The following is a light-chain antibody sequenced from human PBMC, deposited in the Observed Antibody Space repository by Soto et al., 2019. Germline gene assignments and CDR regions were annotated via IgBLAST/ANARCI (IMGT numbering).Light chain of an antibody. V-gene: IGLV1-40*01. CDR3: QSYASRLSGVV. Sequence: QSVLTQPPSVSGAPGQRVTISCTGSSSNIGAGYDVHWYQQLPGTAPKLLIYGNSNRPSGVPDRFSGSKSGTSASLAITGLQAEEEAVYYCQSYASRLSGVVFGGGTKLPVL. CDR1: SSNIGAGYD. J-gene: IGLJ2*01. CDR2: GNS.